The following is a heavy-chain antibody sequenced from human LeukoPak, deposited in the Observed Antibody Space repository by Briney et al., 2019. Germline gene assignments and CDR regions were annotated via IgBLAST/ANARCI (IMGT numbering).Heavy chain of an antibody. Sequence: SETLSLTCTVSGGSISSGGYYWSWIRQHPGKGLEWIGYIYYSGSTYYNPSLKSRVTISVDTSKNQFSLNLSSVTAADTAVYYCARTYCGTNACPFDHWGQGNLVTVSS. CDR2: IYYSGST. D-gene: IGHD2-21*01. CDR3: ARTYCGTNACPFDH. CDR1: GGSISSGGYY. V-gene: IGHV4-31*03. J-gene: IGHJ4*02.